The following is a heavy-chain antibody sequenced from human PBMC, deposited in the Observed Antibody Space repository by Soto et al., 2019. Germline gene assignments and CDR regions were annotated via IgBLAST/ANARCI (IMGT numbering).Heavy chain of an antibody. D-gene: IGHD3-16*02. CDR1: GFTFSSYS. J-gene: IGHJ3*02. CDR3: ARDRKIMITFGGVIPDAFDI. CDR2: ISSSSSYI. V-gene: IGHV3-21*01. Sequence: EVQLVESGGGLVKPGGSLRLSCAASGFTFSSYSMNWVRQAPGKGLEWVSSISSSSSYIYYADSVKGRFTISRDNAKNSLYLQMNSLRAEDTAVYYCARDRKIMITFGGVIPDAFDIWGQGTMVTVSS.